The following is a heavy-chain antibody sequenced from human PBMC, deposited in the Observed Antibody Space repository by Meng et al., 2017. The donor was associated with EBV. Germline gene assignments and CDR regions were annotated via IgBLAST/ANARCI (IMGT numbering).Heavy chain of an antibody. CDR1: GYTFRNYA. Sequence: QVVRSGSECKRPGASVKVAVKAAGYTFRNYAFNWMRQVPGQVLEWMVWINTYSGKATFAQGFTGRFVFSLDTPVTTAHLQISALKTEDSAVYYCARGVEENGSHYPFDSWGQGTLVTVSS. V-gene: IGHV7-4-1*02. D-gene: IGHD1-1*01. J-gene: IGHJ4*02. CDR3: ARGVEENGSHYPFDS. CDR2: INTYSGKA.